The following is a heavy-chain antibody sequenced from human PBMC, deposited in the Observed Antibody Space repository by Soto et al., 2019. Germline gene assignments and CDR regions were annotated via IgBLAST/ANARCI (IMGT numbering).Heavy chain of an antibody. CDR2: ISATGGTT. CDR3: ARDSDY. V-gene: IGHV3-23*01. J-gene: IGHJ4*02. CDR1: GFAFSNYV. Sequence: PGGSLRLSCAASGFAFSNYVMNWVRQTPGTGLEWVSAISATGGTTYYADSVKGRFTISRDSSKNTLYLQMNSLGADDTAVYYCARDSDYWGQGTLVTVSS.